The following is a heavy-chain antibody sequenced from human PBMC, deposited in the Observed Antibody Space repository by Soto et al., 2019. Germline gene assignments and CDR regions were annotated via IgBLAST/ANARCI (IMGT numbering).Heavy chain of an antibody. J-gene: IGHJ4*02. Sequence: QVRLQESGPRLVKPSETLSLTCTVSGDPDKRDYWRWMRQTAEKGLEWIGRISRTGYKDVNPSFQSRVTISVDTSRDQLSLDLRSVTVADTAVYYCARAPYMTAWAYDFWGQGALVTVS. V-gene: IGHV4-4*07. CDR3: ARAPYMTAWAYDF. CDR2: ISRTGYK. D-gene: IGHD2-21*02. CDR1: GDPDKRDY.